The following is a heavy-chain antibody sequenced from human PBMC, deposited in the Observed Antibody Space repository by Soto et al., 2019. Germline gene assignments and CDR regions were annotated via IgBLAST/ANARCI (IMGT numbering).Heavy chain of an antibody. CDR2: ISPYNGNT. J-gene: IGHJ6*02. CDR1: GYIFVNYG. Sequence: QVQLVQSGDEVKKPGASVKVSCKASGYIFVNYGIAWVRQAPGQGLEWMGLISPYNGNTHYATKVQGRLTMTTDTTTSTAYMDLGSLTSDDTAVYYWAMVDNFVTPTPPDVWGQGTSGTVSS. V-gene: IGHV1-18*01. CDR3: AMVDNFVTPTPPDV. D-gene: IGHD3-16*02.